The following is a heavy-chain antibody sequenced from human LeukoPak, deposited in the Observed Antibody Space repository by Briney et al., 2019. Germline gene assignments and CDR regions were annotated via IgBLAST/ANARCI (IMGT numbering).Heavy chain of an antibody. CDR3: ARDRGGIAVATTYFDY. CDR1: GGTFSSYA. CDR2: IIPIFGTA. V-gene: IGHV1-69*05. D-gene: IGHD6-19*01. J-gene: IGHJ4*02. Sequence: SVKVSCKASGGTFSSYAISWVRQAPGQGLEWMGGIIPIFGTANYAQKFQGRVTITTDESTSTAYMGLSSLRSEDTAVYYCARDRGGIAVATTYFDYWGQGTLVTVSS.